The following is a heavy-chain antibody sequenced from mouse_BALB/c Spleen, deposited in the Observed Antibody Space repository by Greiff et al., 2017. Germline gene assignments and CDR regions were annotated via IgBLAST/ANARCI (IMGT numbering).Heavy chain of an antibody. D-gene: IGHD1-1*01. CDR1: GYTFTSYW. Sequence: VQLQQSGAELAKPGASVKMSCKASGYTFTSYWMHWVKQRPGQGLEWIGYINPSTGYTEYNQKFKDKATLTADKSSSTAYMQLSSLTSEDSAVYYCARDYYGSFPWFAYWGQGTLVTVSA. J-gene: IGHJ3*01. CDR2: INPSTGYT. V-gene: IGHV1-7*01. CDR3: ARDYYGSFPWFAY.